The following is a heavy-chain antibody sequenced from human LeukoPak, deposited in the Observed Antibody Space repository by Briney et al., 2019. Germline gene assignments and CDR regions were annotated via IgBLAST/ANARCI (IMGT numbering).Heavy chain of an antibody. Sequence: GGPLRLSCAPSGFTFSSYGMHGVGQAPGKGRDGVAVISLDGSNKYYADSVKGRFTISRDNSKNTLYLQMNSLRAEDTAVYHCASGPHDSSYLDDWGQGTLVTVSS. D-gene: IGHD3-22*01. CDR2: ISLDGSNK. J-gene: IGHJ4*02. CDR3: ASGPHDSSYLDD. CDR1: GFTFSSYG. V-gene: IGHV3-30*03.